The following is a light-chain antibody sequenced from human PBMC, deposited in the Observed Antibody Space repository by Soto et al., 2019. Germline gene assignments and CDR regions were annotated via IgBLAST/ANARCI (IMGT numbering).Light chain of an antibody. CDR2: GAS. CDR1: QSVSSTY. J-gene: IGKJ2*01. CDR3: QQYATSPT. V-gene: IGKV3-20*01. Sequence: EIVLPQSPGTLSLSPGERATISCRASQSVSSTYLAWYQHKPGQAPSLLMYGASTRAAAIPDRFSGSGSGTDFTLTIRRLEPEDFAVYYCQQYATSPTFGQGTKLEIK.